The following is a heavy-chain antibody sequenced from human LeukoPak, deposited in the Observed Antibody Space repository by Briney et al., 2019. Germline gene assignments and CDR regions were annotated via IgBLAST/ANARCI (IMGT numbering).Heavy chain of an antibody. Sequence: GESLKISCKGSGYSFTSYWIGWVRQMPGKGLEWMGIIYPGDSDTRYSPSFQGQVTISADKSISTAYLQWSSLKASDTAMYYCARLRLLRSNGWYTRGANFDYWGQGTLVTVSS. CDR1: GYSFTSYW. D-gene: IGHD6-19*01. CDR3: ARLRLLRSNGWYTRGANFDY. V-gene: IGHV5-51*01. CDR2: IYPGDSDT. J-gene: IGHJ4*02.